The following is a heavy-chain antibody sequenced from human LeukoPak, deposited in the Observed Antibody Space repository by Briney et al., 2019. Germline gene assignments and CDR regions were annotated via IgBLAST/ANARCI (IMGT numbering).Heavy chain of an antibody. J-gene: IGHJ5*01. CDR3: ARETSDS. D-gene: IGHD1-1*01. Sequence: GASVKVSCKASGYTFTSYFMHWVRQAPGQGLEWLGIINPSGSTTTYAQKFQGRVTMTRDTSTSTVYMELSSLRSEDTAVYYCARETSDSWGQGTLVTVSS. CDR1: GYTFTSYF. V-gene: IGHV1-46*01. CDR2: INPSGSTT.